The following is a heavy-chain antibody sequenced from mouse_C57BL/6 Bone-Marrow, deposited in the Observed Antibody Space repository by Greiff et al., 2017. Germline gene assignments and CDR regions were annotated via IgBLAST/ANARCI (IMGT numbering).Heavy chain of an antibody. V-gene: IGHV1-39*01. CDR2: INPNYGTT. J-gene: IGHJ3*01. D-gene: IGHD2-5*01. CDR3: ASSNWWVAWFAY. CDR1: GYSFTDYN. Sequence: LQESGPELVKPGASVKISCKASGYSFTDYNMNWVKQSHGKSLEWIGVINPNYGTTSYNQKFKGKATLTVDQSSSTAYMQLNSLTSEDSAVYYCASSNWWVAWFAYWGQGTLVTVSA.